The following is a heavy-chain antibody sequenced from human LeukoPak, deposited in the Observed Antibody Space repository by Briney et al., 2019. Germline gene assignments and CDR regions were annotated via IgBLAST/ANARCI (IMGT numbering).Heavy chain of an antibody. CDR1: GYTFTGYY. J-gene: IGHJ3*02. CDR3: ARGEMITFGGVIVISTFDI. D-gene: IGHD3-16*02. Sequence: ASVKVSCKTSGYTFTGYYIQWVRQAPGQGLEWMGYINPYSGCTNYAQEFQGRVTMTRDTSISTAYMELNRLRSDDTAVYYCARGEMITFGGVIVISTFDIWGQGTMVTVSS. V-gene: IGHV1-2*02. CDR2: INPYSGCT.